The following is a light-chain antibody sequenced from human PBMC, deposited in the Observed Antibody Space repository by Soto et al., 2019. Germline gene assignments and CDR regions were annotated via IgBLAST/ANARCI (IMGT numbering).Light chain of an antibody. CDR1: QNINNN. Sequence: EIVMTQSPATLSVSPGERVTLSCRASQNINNNLAWYQQKPGQAPRLLMFRTSTRATGFPPRFRGSGSGTEFNITISSLQPEDFAVYYCQQYNNWPRATFGGGTKVDIK. V-gene: IGKV3-15*01. CDR3: QQYNNWPRAT. CDR2: RTS. J-gene: IGKJ4*01.